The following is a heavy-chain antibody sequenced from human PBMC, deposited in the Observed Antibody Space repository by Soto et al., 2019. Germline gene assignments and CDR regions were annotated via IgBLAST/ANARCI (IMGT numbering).Heavy chain of an antibody. CDR3: AKEYYYGSGSYPPLFDY. CDR1: GFTFSSYA. Sequence: EVQLLESGGGLVQPGGSLRLSCAASGFTFSSYAMSRVRQAPGKGLEWVSAISGSGGSTYYADSVKGRFTISRDNSKNTLYLQMNSLRAEDTAVYYCAKEYYYGSGSYPPLFDYWGQGTLVTVSS. V-gene: IGHV3-23*01. J-gene: IGHJ4*02. D-gene: IGHD3-10*01. CDR2: ISGSGGST.